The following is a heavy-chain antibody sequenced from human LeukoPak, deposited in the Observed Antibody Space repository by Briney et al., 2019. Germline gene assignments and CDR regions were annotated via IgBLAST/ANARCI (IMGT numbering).Heavy chain of an antibody. CDR1: GYTFTSYA. J-gene: IGHJ4*02. V-gene: IGHV1-3*01. D-gene: IGHD3-16*01. CDR2: INAGNGNT. CDR3: ARALRGVLYYFDY. Sequence: ASVKVSCKASGYTFTSYAMHWVRQAPGQRLEWMGWINAGNGNTKYSQKFQGRVTITRDTSASTAYMELSSLRSEDTAVYYCARALRGVLYYFDYWGQGTLVTVSS.